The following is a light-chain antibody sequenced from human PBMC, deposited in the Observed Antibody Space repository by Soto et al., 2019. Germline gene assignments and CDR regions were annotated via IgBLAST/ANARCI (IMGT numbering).Light chain of an antibody. CDR1: QTISSHY. V-gene: IGKV3-20*01. J-gene: IGKJ3*01. CDR3: QQYGSAVFT. Sequence: EIVLTQSPGTLSLSPGERATLSCRASQTISSHYFAWYQQKRGQAPRLLIYGASTRATGIPDRFSGSGSGTDFSLTISGLEPEDFAVYYCQQYGSAVFTFGPGTRVDIK. CDR2: GAS.